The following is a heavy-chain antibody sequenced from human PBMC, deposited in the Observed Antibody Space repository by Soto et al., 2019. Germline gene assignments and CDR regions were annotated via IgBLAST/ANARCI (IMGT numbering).Heavy chain of an antibody. Sequence: QMQLVQSGGGLVKPGGSLRLSCAASGFSFSDYYMSWIRRAPGKGLEWASYIGASGSPIYFGDSVKGRFSISRDNTNNSLYLQMNSLRPDDTAVYYCARGTYGMDVWGQGTTVIVSS. V-gene: IGHV3-11*01. CDR1: GFSFSDYY. CDR3: ARGTYGMDV. J-gene: IGHJ6*02. D-gene: IGHD3-10*01. CDR2: IGASGSPI.